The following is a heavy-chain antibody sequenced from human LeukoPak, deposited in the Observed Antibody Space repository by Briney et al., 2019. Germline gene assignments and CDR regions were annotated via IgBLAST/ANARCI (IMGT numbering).Heavy chain of an antibody. D-gene: IGHD5-12*01. CDR1: GFTFDDYA. CDR3: ATNGGGDSGYGNFDY. J-gene: IGHJ4*02. V-gene: IGHV3-9*01. CDR2: ISWNSETI. Sequence: PGGSLRLSCAVSGFTFDDYAMHWVRQVPGKGLEWVSGISWNSETIGYADSVKGRFTMSRDNAKNSLYLQMNSLRAEDTALYYCATNGGGDSGYGNFDYWGQGTLVTVSS.